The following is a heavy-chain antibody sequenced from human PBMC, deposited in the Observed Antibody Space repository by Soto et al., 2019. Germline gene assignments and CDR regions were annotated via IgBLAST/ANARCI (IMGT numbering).Heavy chain of an antibody. Sequence: SVTMSLTCTVSGDTVVVLYRWGLIRKHPGRSREWIASIFHTGTTYYTPSLKSRVTISVDTSKIQFPRRLSSVTAADSAVYYCARTDNVGYYPHLGQGNLVTVSS. V-gene: IGHV4-38-2*02. CDR1: GDTVVVLYR. D-gene: IGHD3-3*01. CDR2: IFHTGTT. J-gene: IGHJ4*02. CDR3: ARTDNVGYYPH.